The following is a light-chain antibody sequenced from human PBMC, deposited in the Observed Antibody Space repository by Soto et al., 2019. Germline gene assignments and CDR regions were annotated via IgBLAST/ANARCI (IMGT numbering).Light chain of an antibody. CDR3: QQYNSYPYT. CDR2: DAS. CDR1: QSISSW. Sequence: DIQMTQSPSTLSASVGDRVTITCRASQSISSWLAWYQQKPGKAPKLLIYDASSLESGLPSRFSGSGSGTEFTLTISSLQPNDFATYYCQQYNSYPYTFGLGTKLEIK. V-gene: IGKV1-5*01. J-gene: IGKJ2*01.